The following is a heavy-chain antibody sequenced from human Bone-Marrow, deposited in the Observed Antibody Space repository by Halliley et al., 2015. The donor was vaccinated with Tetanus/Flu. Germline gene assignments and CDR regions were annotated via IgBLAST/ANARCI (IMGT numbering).Heavy chain of an antibody. J-gene: IGHJ5*02. Sequence: YDGFNEYYADSVKGRFTISRGNSKNTLYLQMNSLRAEDTAVYYCARDGGYCSGGSCYKYNWFDPWGQGTLVTVSS. V-gene: IGHV3-30-3*01. D-gene: IGHD2-15*01. CDR3: ARDGGYCSGGSCYKYNWFDP. CDR2: YDGFNE.